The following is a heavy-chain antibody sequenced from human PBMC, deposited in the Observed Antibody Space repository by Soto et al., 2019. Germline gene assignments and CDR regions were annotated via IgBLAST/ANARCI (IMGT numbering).Heavy chain of an antibody. V-gene: IGHV6-1*01. J-gene: IGHJ4*02. Sequence: SQTLSLTCAISGHSVFSSTAAWNWIRQSPSRGLEWLGRTYYRSKWYYDYAVSVKSRITISPDTSKNQFSLHLNSVSPEDTALYYCARDNSQPPASFDSWGQGTLVTVSS. CDR1: GHSVFSSTAA. CDR3: ARDNSQPPASFDS. CDR2: TYYRSKWYY.